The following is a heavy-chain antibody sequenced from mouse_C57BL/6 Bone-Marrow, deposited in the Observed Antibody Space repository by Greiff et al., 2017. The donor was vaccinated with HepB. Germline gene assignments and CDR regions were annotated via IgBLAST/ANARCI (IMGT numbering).Heavy chain of an antibody. CDR2: IDPSDSYT. Sequence: QVQLQQPGAELVRPGTSVKLSCKASGYTFTSYWMHWVKQRPAQGLEWIGVIDPSDSYTNYNQKFKGKATLTVDTSSSTAYMQLSSLTSEDSAVYYCARWGSRYFDYWGQGTTLTVSS. J-gene: IGHJ2*01. V-gene: IGHV1-59*01. CDR3: ARWGSRYFDY. CDR1: GYTFTSYW. D-gene: IGHD1-1*01.